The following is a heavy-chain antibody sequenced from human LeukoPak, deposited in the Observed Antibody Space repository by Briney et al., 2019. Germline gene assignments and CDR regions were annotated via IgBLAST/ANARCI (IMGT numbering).Heavy chain of an antibody. J-gene: IGHJ4*02. V-gene: IGHV1-2*02. CDR1: GYTFTSYD. D-gene: IGHD6-19*01. CDR3: ARTSSGWIGDYDY. Sequence: ASVKVSCKASGYTFTSYDINWVRQAPGQGLEWMGWINPNSGGTNYAQKFQGRVTMTRDTSISTAYMELSRLRSDDTAVYYCARTSSGWIGDYDYWGQGTLVTVSS. CDR2: INPNSGGT.